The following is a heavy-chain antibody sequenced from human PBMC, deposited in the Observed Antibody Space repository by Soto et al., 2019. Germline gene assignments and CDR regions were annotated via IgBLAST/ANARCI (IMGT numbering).Heavy chain of an antibody. J-gene: IGHJ4*02. D-gene: IGHD1-26*01. CDR3: AIVGARPPDY. CDR1: GYTFPSYD. Sequence: ASVKVSCKASGYTFPSYDINWVRQATGQGLEWMGWMNPNSGNTGYAQKFQGRVTMTRNTAINTAYMELSSLSSEDTAVYYCAIVGARPPDYWGQGTLVTVSS. CDR2: MNPNSGNT. V-gene: IGHV1-8*02.